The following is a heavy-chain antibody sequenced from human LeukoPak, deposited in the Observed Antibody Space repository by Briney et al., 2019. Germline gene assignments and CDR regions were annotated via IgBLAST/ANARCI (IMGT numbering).Heavy chain of an antibody. CDR3: AKDLRMENTAYYFDY. CDR2: ISGSGGST. J-gene: IGHJ4*02. Sequence: PGGSLRLSCAASGFTFSSYAMSWVRQAPGKGLEWVSAISGSGGSTYYADSVKGRFTISRDNSKNTLYLQMNSLRAEDTAVYYCAKDLRMENTAYYFDYWGQGTLVTVSS. D-gene: IGHD5-18*01. V-gene: IGHV3-23*01. CDR1: GFTFSSYA.